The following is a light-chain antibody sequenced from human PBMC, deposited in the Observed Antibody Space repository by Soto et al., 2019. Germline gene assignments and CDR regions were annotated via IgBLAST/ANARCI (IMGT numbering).Light chain of an antibody. CDR1: SSDVGGYNY. V-gene: IGLV2-14*01. Sequence: QSALTQPASVSGSPGQSITISCTGTSSDVGGYNYVSWYQQHPGKVPKLMIYEVSNRPSGVSNRFSASKSGNTASLTISGVLPEDEADYYCSSFTSSSTYVFGTGTKLTVL. CDR2: EVS. CDR3: SSFTSSSTYV. J-gene: IGLJ1*01.